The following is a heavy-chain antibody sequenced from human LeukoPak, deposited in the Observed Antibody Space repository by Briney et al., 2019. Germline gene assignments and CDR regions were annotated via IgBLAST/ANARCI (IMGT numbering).Heavy chain of an antibody. D-gene: IGHD6-19*01. CDR2: ISYDGSNK. J-gene: IGHJ4*02. Sequence: PGGSLRLSCAASGFTFSSYGMHWVRQAPGKGLEWVAVISYDGSNKYYADSVKGRFTISRDNSKNTLYLQMNGLRAEDTAVYYCAKDFWPQWLVLGYYFGYWGQGTLVTVSS. CDR1: GFTFSSYG. CDR3: AKDFWPQWLVLGYYFGY. V-gene: IGHV3-30*18.